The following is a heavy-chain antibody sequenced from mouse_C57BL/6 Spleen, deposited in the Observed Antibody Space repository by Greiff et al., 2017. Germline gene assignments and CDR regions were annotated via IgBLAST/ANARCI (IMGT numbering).Heavy chain of an antibody. Sequence: EVHLVESGAELVKPGASVKLSCTASGFNIKDYYMHWVKQRTEQGLEWIGRIDPEDGETKYASKFQGKATITADTSSNTAYLQLSSLTSEDTAVYYCARSGYGSSLNYFGYWGQGTTLTVSS. CDR1: GFNIKDYY. CDR3: ARSGYGSSLNYFGY. D-gene: IGHD1-1*01. CDR2: IDPEDGET. V-gene: IGHV14-2*01. J-gene: IGHJ2*01.